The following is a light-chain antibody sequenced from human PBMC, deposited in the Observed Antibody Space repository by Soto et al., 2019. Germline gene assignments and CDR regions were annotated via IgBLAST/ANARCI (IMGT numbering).Light chain of an antibody. CDR1: QSVSNNY. J-gene: IGKJ1*01. CDR2: GAS. Sequence: EIVFTHSPFTLSLSPVERATLSCMASQSVSNNYLAWYQQKPGQAPRLLIYGASNRATGIPDRFSGSGSGKDFTLTISRLEPEDFAVYYCKQYGSSGKFGQGTKVDIK. CDR3: KQYGSSGK. V-gene: IGKV3-20*01.